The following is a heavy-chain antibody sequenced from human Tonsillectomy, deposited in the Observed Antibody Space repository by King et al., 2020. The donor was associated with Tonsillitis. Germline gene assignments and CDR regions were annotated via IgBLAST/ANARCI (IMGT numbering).Heavy chain of an antibody. V-gene: IGHV2-5*02. J-gene: IGHJ4*02. Sequence: TLKESGPTLVKPTQTLTLTCTFSGFLLSTSGVGVGWIRQPPGKALEWLALIYWDDDNRSSPSLKSRLTITKDTSKNQVVLTMTNMDPVDTATYYCAHKGVAAPGPYFDYWGQGTLVTVSS. CDR3: AHKGVAAPGPYFDY. D-gene: IGHD6-13*01. CDR1: GFLLSTSGVG. CDR2: IYWDDDN.